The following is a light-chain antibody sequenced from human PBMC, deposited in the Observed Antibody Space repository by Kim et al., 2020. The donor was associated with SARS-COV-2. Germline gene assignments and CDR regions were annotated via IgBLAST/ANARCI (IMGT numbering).Light chain of an antibody. CDR1: NSGSRS. J-gene: IGLJ1*01. CDR2: YDS. CDR3: QVWDSSSDHLYV. V-gene: IGLV3-21*04. Sequence: PGSTARITCRGNNSGSRSVHCYQQKPGQAPVLVIYYDSDRPSGIPERFSGSNSGNTATLTISRVEAGDEADYYCQVWDSSSDHLYVFGTGTKVTVL.